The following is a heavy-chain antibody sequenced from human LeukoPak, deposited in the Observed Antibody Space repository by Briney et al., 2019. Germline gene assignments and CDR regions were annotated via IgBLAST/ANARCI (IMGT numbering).Heavy chain of an antibody. D-gene: IGHD3-3*01. V-gene: IGHV4-31*03. CDR2: IYYSGST. CDR1: GGSVGSGGYD. CDR3: ARTPVGVGHYFDY. Sequence: SDTLSLTCTVAGGSVGSGGYDWSGIRQHPGKGLEWIGYIYYSGSTYYNPSLKSRVTISVDTSKNQFSLKLSSVTAADTAVYYCARTPVGVGHYFDYWGQGTLVTVSS. J-gene: IGHJ4*02.